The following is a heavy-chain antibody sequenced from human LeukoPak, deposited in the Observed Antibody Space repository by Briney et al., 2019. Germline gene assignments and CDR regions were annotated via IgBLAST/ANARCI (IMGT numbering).Heavy chain of an antibody. CDR1: GFTVSSTY. CDR2: FYGGGTT. V-gene: IGHV3-66*02. Sequence: GGSLRLTCAASGFTVSSTYMTWARQPPGKGLEWVSVFYGGGTTYYEDSVKGRFSISRDISKNTMYLQMSSLRDEDTAVYYCGRRFAVSSGFDLWGQGTLVTVCS. J-gene: IGHJ4*02. D-gene: IGHD3-3*01. CDR3: GRRFAVSSGFDL.